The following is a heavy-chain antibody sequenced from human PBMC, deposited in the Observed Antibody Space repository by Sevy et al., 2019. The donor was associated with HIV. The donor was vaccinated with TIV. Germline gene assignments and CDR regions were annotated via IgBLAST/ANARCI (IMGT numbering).Heavy chain of an antibody. V-gene: IGHV4-34*01. CDR3: THRYNGYSSGRMLEDAFDI. J-gene: IGHJ3*02. D-gene: IGHD6-19*01. Sequence: SETLSLTCAVYGGSFSGYYWSWIRQPPGKGLEWIGEINHSGSTNYNPSLKSRVTISVDTSKNQFSLKLSSVTAADTAVYYCTHRYNGYSSGRMLEDAFDIWGQGTMVTVSS. CDR2: INHSGST. CDR1: GGSFSGYY.